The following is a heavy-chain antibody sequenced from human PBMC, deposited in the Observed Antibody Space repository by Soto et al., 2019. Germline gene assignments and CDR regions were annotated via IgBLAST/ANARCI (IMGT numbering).Heavy chain of an antibody. V-gene: IGHV3-66*01. CDR2: IYSGGST. CDR1: GFTVSSTY. Sequence: PGGSLRLSCAASGFTVSSTYMSWVRQAPGKGLEWVSVIYSGGSTYYADSVKGRFTISRDNSKNTLYLQMNSLRVEDTAVYYCAREMGYDYGSGSPFDYWGQGTLVTVSS. CDR3: AREMGYDYGSGSPFDY. J-gene: IGHJ4*02. D-gene: IGHD3-10*01.